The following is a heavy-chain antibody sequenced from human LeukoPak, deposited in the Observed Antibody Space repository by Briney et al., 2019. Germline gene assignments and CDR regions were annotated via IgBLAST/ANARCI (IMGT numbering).Heavy chain of an antibody. D-gene: IGHD5-12*01. V-gene: IGHV4-4*07. J-gene: IGHJ4*02. CDR2: IYTTGSA. CDR3: ASGRVGYDFDH. Sequence: SETLSLTCTVSSDSISNSYWNWIRQPAGKGLEWIGRIYTTGSANHNPSLKSRVTISVDTSKNQFSLKLSSVTAADAAVYFCASGRVGYDFDHWGQGTPITVSS. CDR1: SDSISNSY.